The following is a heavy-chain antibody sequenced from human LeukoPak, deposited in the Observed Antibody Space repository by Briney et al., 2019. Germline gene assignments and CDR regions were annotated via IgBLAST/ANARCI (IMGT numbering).Heavy chain of an antibody. J-gene: IGHJ4*02. CDR1: GFTFSNYS. V-gene: IGHV3-48*02. CDR3: ARGAGVIGSTEY. Sequence: GGSLRLSCAASGFTFSNYSMNWVRQAPGKGLEWVSYISRSSSPIYYADSVKGRFTISRDNAMNSLYLQMNSLRDEDTAVYYCARGAGVIGSTEYWGQGTLVTVSS. CDR2: ISRSSSPI. D-gene: IGHD2-8*01.